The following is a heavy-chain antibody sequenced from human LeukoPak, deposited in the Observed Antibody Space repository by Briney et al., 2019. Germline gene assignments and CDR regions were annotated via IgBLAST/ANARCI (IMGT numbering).Heavy chain of an antibody. CDR1: GFTFRNYH. J-gene: IGHJ3*02. D-gene: IGHD1-14*01. V-gene: IGHV3-21*06. CDR3: ARDRSGTQDEDDAFDN. CDR2: ITSSGDYI. Sequence: GGSLRLSCAASGFTFRNYHMNWVRQAPGKGLEWISSITSSGDYIYYADSLKGRLTISRDNAKNSLYLQMHSLTVDDTGVYYCARDRSGTQDEDDAFDNWFQGTVVIVSS.